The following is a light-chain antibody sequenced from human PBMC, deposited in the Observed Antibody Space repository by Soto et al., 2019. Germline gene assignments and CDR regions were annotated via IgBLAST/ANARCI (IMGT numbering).Light chain of an antibody. V-gene: IGKV4-1*01. CDR2: WAS. CDR3: QRYYSAPQT. Sequence: DIVMTQSPDSLAVSLGERATINCKSSQSVLYSSNNKNYLAWYQQKPGQPPKLLIYWASTRESGVPDRFSGGGSGTDFTLTISSLQAEDVAVYYCQRYYSAPQTFGQGTKVEIK. CDR1: QSVLYSSNNKNY. J-gene: IGKJ1*01.